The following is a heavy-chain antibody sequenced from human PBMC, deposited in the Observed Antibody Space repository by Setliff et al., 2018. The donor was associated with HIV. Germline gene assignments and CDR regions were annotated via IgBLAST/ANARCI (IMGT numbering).Heavy chain of an antibody. CDR3: ASAAYYHDSTGYQADH. J-gene: IGHJ5*02. V-gene: IGHV1-24*01. Sequence: GASVKVSCKVSGYTVTELSINWVRQAPGKGPEWMGGFDPEDNKIVYAQKFQGRVTTTEDTSTDTAYMELSSLRPEDTAIYFCASAAYYHDSTGYQADHWGQGTLVTVSS. CDR1: GYTVTELS. CDR2: FDPEDNKI. D-gene: IGHD3-22*01.